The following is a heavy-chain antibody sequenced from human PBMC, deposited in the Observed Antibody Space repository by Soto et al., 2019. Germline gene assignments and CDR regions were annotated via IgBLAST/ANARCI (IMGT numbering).Heavy chain of an antibody. CDR2: ISYDGSNK. J-gene: IGHJ4*02. CDR1: GFTFSSYG. Sequence: GESLKISCAASGFTFSSYGMHWVRQAPGKGLEWVAVISYDGSNKYYADSVKGRFTISRDNSKNTLYLQMNSLRAEDTAVYYCAKGSSSWTLYYFDYWGQGTLVTVSS. V-gene: IGHV3-30*18. D-gene: IGHD6-13*01. CDR3: AKGSSSWTLYYFDY.